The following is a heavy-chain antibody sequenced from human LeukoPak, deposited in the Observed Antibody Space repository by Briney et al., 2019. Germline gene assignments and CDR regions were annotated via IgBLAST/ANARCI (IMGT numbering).Heavy chain of an antibody. V-gene: IGHV1-2*06. J-gene: IGHJ4*02. CDR1: GYTFTGYY. CDR3: ARDYCGGDCFPDY. Sequence: ASVKVSCKASGYTFTGYYVHWVRQAPGQGLEWMGRINPNSGDTDYAQKFQGRVTMTRDTSISTAYMELSRLRSDDTAVYYCARDYCGGDCFPDYWGQGTLVTVSS. CDR2: INPNSGDT. D-gene: IGHD2-21*02.